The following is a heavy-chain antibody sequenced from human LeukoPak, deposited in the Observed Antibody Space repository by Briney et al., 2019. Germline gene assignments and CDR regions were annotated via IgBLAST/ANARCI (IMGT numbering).Heavy chain of an antibody. CDR2: IYHSGST. Sequence: SETLSLTCAVSGGSISSSNWWSWVRQPPGKGLEWIGEIYHSGSTNYNPSLKSRVTISVDKSKNQFSLKLSSVTAADTAVYYCARADGSQWFGELSDAKNWFDPWGQGTLVTVSS. J-gene: IGHJ5*02. V-gene: IGHV4-4*02. D-gene: IGHD3-10*01. CDR1: GGSISSSNW. CDR3: ARADGSQWFGELSDAKNWFDP.